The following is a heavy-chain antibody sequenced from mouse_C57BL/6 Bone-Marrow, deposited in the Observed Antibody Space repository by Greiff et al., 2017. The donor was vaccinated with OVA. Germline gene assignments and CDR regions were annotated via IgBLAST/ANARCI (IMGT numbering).Heavy chain of an antibody. CDR1: GYTFTSYW. CDR2: IDPNRGGT. Sequence: QVQLQQPGAELVKPGASVTLSCKASGYTFTSYWMHWVKQRPGRGLEWIGRIDPNRGGTKYNEKFKSKATLTVDQPSSTAYMQRSSLTSEDSAVYYCARGRLLRYWGQGTTLTVSS. J-gene: IGHJ2*01. V-gene: IGHV1-72*01. CDR3: ARGRLLRY. D-gene: IGHD1-1*01.